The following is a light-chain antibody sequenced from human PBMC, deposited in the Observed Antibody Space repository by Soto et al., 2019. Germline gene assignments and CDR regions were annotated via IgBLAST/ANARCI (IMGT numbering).Light chain of an antibody. CDR1: QTVSSW. V-gene: IGKV1-5*01. Sequence: DIQMTQSPSTLSASVGDRVTITCRASQTVSSWLAWYQQKPGKAPKLLIYDASSLESGVPSRFSGSGSGTEFTLTISSLQPYDFATYYCQQYKSYSSFGPGTKVDIK. CDR2: DAS. CDR3: QQYKSYSS. J-gene: IGKJ3*01.